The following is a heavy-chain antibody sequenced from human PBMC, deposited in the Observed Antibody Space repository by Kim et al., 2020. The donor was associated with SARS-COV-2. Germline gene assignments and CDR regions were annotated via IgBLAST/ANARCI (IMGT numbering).Heavy chain of an antibody. CDR2: IYDSGST. D-gene: IGHD5-18*01. CDR1: RGSISSYY. CDR3: ARHRFSYGTIAYYMDV. V-gene: IGHV4-59*08. Sequence: SETLSLTCSVSRGSISSYYWNWIRQPPGKGLERIGNIYDSGSTNYNPSLKSRVTISVDTSKNQFSLRLRSVTAADTAVYYCARHRFSYGTIAYYMDVWGKGTTVTVSS. J-gene: IGHJ6*03.